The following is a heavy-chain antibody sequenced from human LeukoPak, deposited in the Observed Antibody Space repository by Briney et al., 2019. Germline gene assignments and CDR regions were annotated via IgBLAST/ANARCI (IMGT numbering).Heavy chain of an antibody. J-gene: IGHJ4*02. CDR3: ARARFGEHFDY. CDR1: GGFISSYY. Sequence: PSETLSLTCTVSGGFISSYYWSWILQPPGKGLEWIGYIYYSGSTNYNPSLKSRVTISVDTSKNQFSLKLSSVTAADTAVYYCARARFGEHFDYWGQGTLVTVSS. CDR2: IYYSGST. D-gene: IGHD3-10*01. V-gene: IGHV4-59*01.